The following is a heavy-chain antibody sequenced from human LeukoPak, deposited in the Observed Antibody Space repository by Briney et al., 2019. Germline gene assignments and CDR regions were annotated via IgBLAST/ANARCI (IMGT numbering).Heavy chain of an antibody. D-gene: IGHD6-6*01. J-gene: IGHJ4*02. CDR1: GFTFSNYW. V-gene: IGHV3-74*01. CDR2: INSDGSIT. CDR3: ARTAYSTSSLGF. Sequence: HTGGSLRLSCAASGFTFSNYWMHWVRQAPGKGLVWVSRINSDGSITNYADSVKGRFTVSRDNAKNTLYLQMNSLGAEDTAVYYCARTAYSTSSLGFWGQGTLVTVSS.